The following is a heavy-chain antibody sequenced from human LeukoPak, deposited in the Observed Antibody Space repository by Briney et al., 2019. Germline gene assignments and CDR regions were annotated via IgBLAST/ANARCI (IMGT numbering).Heavy chain of an antibody. D-gene: IGHD5-12*01. Sequence: PGGSLRLSCTVSGFTVSTNSMSWVRQAPGKGLEWVSFIYSDNTHYSDSVKGRFTISRDNSKNTLYLQMNSLRAEDTAVYYCARGSQRVASQDNWFDPWGQGTLVTVSS. V-gene: IGHV3-66*01. CDR2: IYSDNT. CDR1: GFTVSTNS. CDR3: ARGSQRVASQDNWFDP. J-gene: IGHJ5*02.